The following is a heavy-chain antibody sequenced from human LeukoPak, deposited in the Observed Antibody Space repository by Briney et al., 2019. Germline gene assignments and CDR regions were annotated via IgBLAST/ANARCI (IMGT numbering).Heavy chain of an antibody. D-gene: IGHD3-22*01. V-gene: IGHV3-23*01. J-gene: IGHJ4*01. CDR1: GYTFSSYV. CDR2: ISGSGGTT. CDR3: AKPPFSDSSGFAN. Sequence: GASVKVSCKASGYTFSSYVMSWVRQAPGKGLEWVSAISGSGGTTYYADSVKGRFTISRDNSKNTLFLQMNSLRAEDTAVYYCAKPPFSDSSGFANWGHGTLVTVSS.